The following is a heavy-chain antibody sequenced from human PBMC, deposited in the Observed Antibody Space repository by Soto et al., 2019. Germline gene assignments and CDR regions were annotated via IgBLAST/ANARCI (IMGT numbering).Heavy chain of an antibody. CDR2: ISSSSSYT. D-gene: IGHD5-18*01. V-gene: IGHV3-11*05. CDR1: GFTFSDYY. CDR3: ARACTAAMAATDY. Sequence: QVQLVESGGGLVKPGGSLRLSCAASGFTFSDYYMSWIRQAPGKGLEWVSYISSSSSYTNYADSVKGRFTISRDNAKNSLYLQMNSLGAEDTAVYYCARACTAAMAATDYWGQGTLVTVSS. J-gene: IGHJ4*02.